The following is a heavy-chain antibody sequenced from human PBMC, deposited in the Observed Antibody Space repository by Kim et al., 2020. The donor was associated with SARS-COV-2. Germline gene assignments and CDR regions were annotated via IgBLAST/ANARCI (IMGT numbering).Heavy chain of an antibody. Sequence: GGSLRLSCTASGFTFSDAWMNWIRQAPGKGLEWVGRIKSNPDGGTPDYAAPVKGRFVISRDDSKDTLSLQMNSLRIEDTGIYYCTTDVGDYWGQGTLVTV. CDR1: GFTFSDAW. CDR2: IKSNPDGGTP. J-gene: IGHJ4*02. CDR3: TTDVGDY. V-gene: IGHV3-15*01.